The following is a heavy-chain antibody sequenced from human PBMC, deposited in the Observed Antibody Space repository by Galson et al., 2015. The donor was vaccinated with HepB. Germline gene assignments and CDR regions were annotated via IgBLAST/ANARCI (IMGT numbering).Heavy chain of an antibody. CDR2: IRSKAYGGTT. D-gene: IGHD3-10*01. CDR1: GFTFGDYA. Sequence: SLRLSCAASGFTFGDYAMSWFRQAPGKGLEWVGFIRSKAYGGTTEYAASVKGRFTISRDDSKSIAYLQMNSLKTEDTAVYYCTRDPEGVWFGELSESIRFDYWGQGTLVTVSS. V-gene: IGHV3-49*03. J-gene: IGHJ4*02. CDR3: TRDPEGVWFGELSESIRFDY.